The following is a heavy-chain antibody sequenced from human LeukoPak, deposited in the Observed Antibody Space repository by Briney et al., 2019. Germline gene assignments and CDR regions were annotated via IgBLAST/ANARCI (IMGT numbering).Heavy chain of an antibody. J-gene: IGHJ5*02. V-gene: IGHV3-30*04. CDR2: VIYDGSDK. Sequence: GGSLRLSCEVSGFTFNAYAMHWVRQAPGKGLEWVAVVIYDGSDKYYADSVQGRFTISRDNSKNTLYPQMNSLRPDDTAFYFCAKGAAGVAASRDSFDPWGQGTLVTVSS. D-gene: IGHD6-6*01. CDR3: AKGAAGVAASRDSFDP. CDR1: GFTFNAYA.